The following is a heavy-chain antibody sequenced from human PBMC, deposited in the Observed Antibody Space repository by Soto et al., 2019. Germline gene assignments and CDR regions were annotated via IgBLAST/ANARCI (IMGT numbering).Heavy chain of an antibody. CDR2: IYYSGST. D-gene: IGHD6-19*01. V-gene: IGHV4-59*01. Sequence: SETLSLTCTVSGGSISSYYWSWIRXPXGKGMEWIGYIYYSGSTNYNPSPKSRVTISVDTSKNQFSLKLTSVTAADTAVYYCARSRYTSGWWTPPFDYWGQGTLVTVSS. J-gene: IGHJ4*02. CDR1: GGSISSYY. CDR3: ARSRYTSGWWTPPFDY.